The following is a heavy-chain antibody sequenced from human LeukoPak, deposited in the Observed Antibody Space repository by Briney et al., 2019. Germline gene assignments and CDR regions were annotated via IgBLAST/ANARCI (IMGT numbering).Heavy chain of an antibody. J-gene: IGHJ4*02. V-gene: IGHV1-2*02. D-gene: IGHD3-22*01. CDR1: GYTFTGYY. CDR3: YYRVSSGYLT. Sequence: ASVKVSCRASGYTFTGYYMHWVRQAPGQGLEWMGWINPNSGGTYYAQKFQGRVSMTRDTSISTAYMELSSLRSDDTAVYYCYYRVSSGYLTWGQGTLVAVSS. CDR2: INPNSGGT.